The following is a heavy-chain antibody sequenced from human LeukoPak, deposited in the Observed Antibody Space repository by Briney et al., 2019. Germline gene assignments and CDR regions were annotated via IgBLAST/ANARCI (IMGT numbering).Heavy chain of an antibody. Sequence: GGSLRLSCAASGFTFSSYAMSWVRQAPGKGLEWVSAISGSGGSTYYADSVKGRFTISRDNSKNTLYLQMNSLSAEDTAVYYCAKDLNWSVTRDSWGQGTLVTVSS. D-gene: IGHD4-17*01. CDR3: AKDLNWSVTRDS. CDR2: ISGSGGST. V-gene: IGHV3-23*01. CDR1: GFTFSSYA. J-gene: IGHJ4*02.